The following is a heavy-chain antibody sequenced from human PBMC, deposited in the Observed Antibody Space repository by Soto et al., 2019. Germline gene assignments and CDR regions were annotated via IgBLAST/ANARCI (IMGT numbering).Heavy chain of an antibody. Sequence: GGSLRLSCAASGFTFSGSAMHWVRQASGKGLEWVGRIRSKANSYETAYAASVKGRFTISRDDSKNTAYLKRNSLKTEDTAVYYCTRWITSRGLDAFDIWGQGTLVTVSS. CDR1: GFTFSGSA. CDR3: TRWITSRGLDAFDI. J-gene: IGHJ3*02. D-gene: IGHD3-10*01. CDR2: IRSKANSYET. V-gene: IGHV3-73*01.